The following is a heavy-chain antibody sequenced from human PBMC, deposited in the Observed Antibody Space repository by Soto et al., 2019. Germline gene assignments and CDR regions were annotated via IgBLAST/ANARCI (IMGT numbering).Heavy chain of an antibody. CDR1: GGSISSGDYY. J-gene: IGHJ4*02. Sequence: SETLSLTCTVSGGSISSGDYYWSWIRQPPGKGLEWIGYIYYSGSTYYTPSLKSRVTISVDTSKNQFSLKLSSVTAADTAVYYGARVGYTPVTFFYDWGQGTLVTVSS. CDR2: IYYSGST. V-gene: IGHV4-30-4*01. CDR3: ARVGYTPVTFFYD. D-gene: IGHD1-1*01.